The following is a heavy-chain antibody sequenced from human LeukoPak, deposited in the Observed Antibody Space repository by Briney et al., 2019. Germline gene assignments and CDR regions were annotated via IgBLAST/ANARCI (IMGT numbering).Heavy chain of an antibody. D-gene: IGHD3-10*02. CDR2: ITYSSNTI. CDR1: GFTFSDYY. CDR3: AELGITMIGGV. Sequence: PGGSLRLSCAASGFTFSDYYMSWIRQAPGKGLEWLSYITYSSNTIYYADSVKGRFTISRDNAKNSLYLQMNSLRAEDTAVYYCAELGITMIGGVWGKGTTVTISS. V-gene: IGHV3-11*04. J-gene: IGHJ6*04.